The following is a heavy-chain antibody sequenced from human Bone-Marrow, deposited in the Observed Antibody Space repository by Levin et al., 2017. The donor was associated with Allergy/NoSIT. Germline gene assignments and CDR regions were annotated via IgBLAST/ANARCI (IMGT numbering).Heavy chain of an antibody. CDR2: ILPSFGTP. CDR3: ARPPRGAGWNGVNV. Sequence: KISCKTSADTFSSYVLTWVRQAPGQGLEWMGAILPSFGTPEYAQKFRGRVTITAERSTSTVYIELTRLTFDDTAIYYCARPPRGAGWNGVNVWGQGITVIVSS. V-gene: IGHV1-69*06. CDR1: ADTFSSYV. J-gene: IGHJ6*02. D-gene: IGHD3-10*01.